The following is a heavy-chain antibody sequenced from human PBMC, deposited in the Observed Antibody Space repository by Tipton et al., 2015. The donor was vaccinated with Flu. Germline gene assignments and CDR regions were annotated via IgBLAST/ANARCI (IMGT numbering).Heavy chain of an antibody. Sequence: SLRLSCAASGFTFSSYSMNWVRQAPGKGLEWVSSISSSSSYIYYADSVKGRSTISRDNAKNSLYLQMNSLRAEDTAVYYCARVLLSPLGSVFAAYDFWRGDFDYWGQGTLVTVSS. V-gene: IGHV3-21*01. CDR1: GFTFSSYS. D-gene: IGHD3-3*01. CDR2: ISSSSSYI. J-gene: IGHJ4*02. CDR3: ARVLLSPLGSVFAAYDFWRGDFDY.